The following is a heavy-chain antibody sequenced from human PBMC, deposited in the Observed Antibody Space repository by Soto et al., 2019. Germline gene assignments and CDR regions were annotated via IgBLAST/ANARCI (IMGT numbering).Heavy chain of an antibody. Sequence: QVQLVESGGGVVQPGRSLRLSCAASGFTLSSYYVHWVRQAPGKGLEWVGVISYDGNKKYYGDSVKGRFSISRDTSNNTVHLQMNSLRPEDKAVYYCARSLAVAGLDYWGQGTLVTVSS. CDR2: ISYDGNKK. CDR3: ARSLAVAGLDY. J-gene: IGHJ4*02. D-gene: IGHD6-19*01. CDR1: GFTLSSYY. V-gene: IGHV3-30-3*01.